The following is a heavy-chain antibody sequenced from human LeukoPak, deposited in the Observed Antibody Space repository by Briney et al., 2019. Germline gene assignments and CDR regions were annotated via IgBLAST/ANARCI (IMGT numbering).Heavy chain of an antibody. CDR3: ARDQGYCSSTSRDAFDI. V-gene: IGHV1-2*04. CDR1: GYTFTGYY. D-gene: IGHD2-2*01. J-gene: IGHJ3*02. CDR2: INPNSGGT. Sequence: ASVKVSCKASGYTFTGYYMHWVRQAPGQGLEWMGWINPNSGGTNYAQKFQGWVTMTRDTPISTAYMELSRLRSDDTAVYYCARDQGYCSSTSRDAFDIWGQGTMVTVSS.